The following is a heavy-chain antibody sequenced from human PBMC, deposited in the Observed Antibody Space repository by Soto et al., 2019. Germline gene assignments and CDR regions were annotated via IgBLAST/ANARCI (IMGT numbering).Heavy chain of an antibody. J-gene: IGHJ4*02. CDR1: GFTFNSYS. D-gene: IGHD5-12*01. Sequence: PGGSLRLSCAASGFTFNSYSMNWVRQAPGKGLEWVSSISSSSYVYYADSVRGRFAISRDNAKRSLYLQMNSLRAEDTAVYYCARDYSGYDYSLYWGQGTLVTVSS. CDR3: ARDYSGYDYSLY. V-gene: IGHV3-21*01. CDR2: ISSSSYV.